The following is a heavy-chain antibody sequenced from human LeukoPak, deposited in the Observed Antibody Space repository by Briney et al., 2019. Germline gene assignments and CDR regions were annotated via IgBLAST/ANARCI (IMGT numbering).Heavy chain of an antibody. CDR1: GGSISNYY. V-gene: IGHV4-59*08. D-gene: IGHD5-12*01. Sequence: PSETLSLTCTVSGGSISNYYWSWIRQPPGKGLQWIGYIYYSGSTNYNPSLKSRATISVDTSKNQFSLKVRSVTAADTAVYFCARHGSGYDLFFDYWGQGTLVTVSS. CDR2: IYYSGST. CDR3: ARHGSGYDLFFDY. J-gene: IGHJ4*02.